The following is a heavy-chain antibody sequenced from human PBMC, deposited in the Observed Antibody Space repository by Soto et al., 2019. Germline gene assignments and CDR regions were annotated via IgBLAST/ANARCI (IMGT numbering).Heavy chain of an antibody. CDR1: GYTFSTSG. J-gene: IGHJ6*02. CDR3: ARAGAAPYYYYGMDV. Sequence: QVQLVQSGAEVRKPGASVKVSCKASGYTFSTSGMSWLRQAPGQGLEWMGWISTYNGDTNDAPKFQDRVTMTSDTTTSKVYMEPRSLRSDDTAVYYCARAGAAPYYYYGMDVWGRGTRVTVSS. V-gene: IGHV1-18*01. CDR2: ISTYNGDT. D-gene: IGHD2-15*01.